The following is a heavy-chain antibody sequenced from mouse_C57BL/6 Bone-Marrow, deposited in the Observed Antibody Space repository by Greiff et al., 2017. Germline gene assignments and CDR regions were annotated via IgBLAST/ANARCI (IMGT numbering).Heavy chain of an antibody. D-gene: IGHD2-4*01. CDR2: IYPRSGNT. Sequence: QVQLQQSGAELARPGASVKLSCKASGYTFTSYGISWVKQRTGQGLEWIGEIYPRSGNTYYNEKFKGKATLTADKSSSTAYMELRSLTSEDSAVYFCARLGYDYDFYAMDYWGQGTSVTVSS. CDR3: ARLGYDYDFYAMDY. J-gene: IGHJ4*01. V-gene: IGHV1-81*01. CDR1: GYTFTSYG.